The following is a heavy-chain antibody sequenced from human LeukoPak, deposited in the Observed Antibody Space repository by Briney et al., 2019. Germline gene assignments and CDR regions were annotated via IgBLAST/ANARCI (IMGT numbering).Heavy chain of an antibody. CDR1: GGSISSGGYY. CDR2: IYYSGST. V-gene: IGHV4-31*03. CDR3: ARGGSGWSHDY. D-gene: IGHD6-19*01. Sequence: PSQTLSLTCTVSGGSISSGGYYWSWIRQHPGKGLEWIGYIYYSGSTYYNPSLKSRVTISVDTSKNQFSLKLSSVTAAGTAVYYCARGGSGWSHDYWGQGTLVTVSS. J-gene: IGHJ4*02.